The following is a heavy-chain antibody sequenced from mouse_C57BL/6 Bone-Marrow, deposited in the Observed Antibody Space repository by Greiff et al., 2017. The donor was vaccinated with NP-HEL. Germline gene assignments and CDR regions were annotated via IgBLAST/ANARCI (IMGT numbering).Heavy chain of an antibody. J-gene: IGHJ4*01. V-gene: IGHV1-19*01. Sequence: VQLKESGPVLVKPGASVKMSCKASGYTFTDYYMNWVKQSHGKSLEWIGVINPYNGGTSYNQKFKGKAPLTVDKSSSTAYMELNSLTSEDSAVYYCARSVYYYAMDYWGQGTSVTVSS. D-gene: IGHD1-1*01. CDR2: INPYNGGT. CDR1: GYTFTDYY. CDR3: ARSVYYYAMDY.